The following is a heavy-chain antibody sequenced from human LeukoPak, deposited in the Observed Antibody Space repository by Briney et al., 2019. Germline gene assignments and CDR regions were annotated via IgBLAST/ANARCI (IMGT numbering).Heavy chain of an antibody. CDR2: ISGSGGST. J-gene: IGHJ4*02. Sequence: PGGSLRLSCAASGFTFSSYAMSWVRQAPGKGLEWVSAISGSGGSTYYADSVKGRFTISRDNSKNTLYLQMNSLRAEDTAVYYCAKDVFWGTKITIFGGWGQGTLVTVSS. CDR1: GFTFSSYA. V-gene: IGHV3-23*01. D-gene: IGHD3-3*01. CDR3: AKDVFWGTKITIFGG.